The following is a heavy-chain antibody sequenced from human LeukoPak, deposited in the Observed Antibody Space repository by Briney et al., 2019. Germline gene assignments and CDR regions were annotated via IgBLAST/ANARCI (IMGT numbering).Heavy chain of an antibody. J-gene: IGHJ4*02. CDR3: ARDKYTGYETFDY. CDR2: INPNNGGT. Sequence: ASVKVSCKASGYTFTGYYIHWVRQAPGQGLEWMGWINPNNGGTNYAQKFQGRVTMTRDTSTSTAYMELNRLTSDNTAVYYCARDKYTGYETFDYWGQGTPVTVSS. V-gene: IGHV1-2*02. D-gene: IGHD5-12*01. CDR1: GYTFTGYY.